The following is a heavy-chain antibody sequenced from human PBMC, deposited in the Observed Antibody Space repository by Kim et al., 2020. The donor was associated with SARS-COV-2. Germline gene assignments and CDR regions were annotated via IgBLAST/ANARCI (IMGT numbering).Heavy chain of an antibody. Sequence: GESLKISCKGSGYSFTSYWIGWVRQMPGKGLEWMGIIYPGDSDTRYSPSFQGQVTISADKSISTAYLQWSSLKASDTAMYYCARFPTYGGYDYYYGMDVWGQGTTVTVSS. V-gene: IGHV5-51*01. CDR3: ARFPTYGGYDYYYGMDV. CDR2: IYPGDSDT. D-gene: IGHD3-10*01. J-gene: IGHJ6*02. CDR1: GYSFTSYW.